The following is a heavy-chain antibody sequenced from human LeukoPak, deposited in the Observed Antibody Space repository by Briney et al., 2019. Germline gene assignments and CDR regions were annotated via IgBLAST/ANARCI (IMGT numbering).Heavy chain of an antibody. CDR1: GYTFTGYY. D-gene: IGHD4-17*01. Sequence: ASVKVSCKASGYTFTGYYMHWVRQAPGQGLEWMGWINPNSGGTNYAQKFQGRVTMTRDTPISTAYVELSRLRSDDTAVYYCARSSDYGDRLFDYWGQGTLVTVSS. CDR2: INPNSGGT. V-gene: IGHV1-2*02. CDR3: ARSSDYGDRLFDY. J-gene: IGHJ4*02.